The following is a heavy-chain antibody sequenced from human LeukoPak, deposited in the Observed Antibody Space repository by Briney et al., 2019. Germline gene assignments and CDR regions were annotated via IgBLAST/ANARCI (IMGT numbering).Heavy chain of an antibody. J-gene: IGHJ4*02. CDR1: GFTFSYSW. CDR2: MDSDGSIT. D-gene: IGHD3-22*01. Sequence: GGSLRLSCEASGFTFSYSWMQWVRQAPGKGLVWVSSMDSDGSITTYADSVKGRFTISRDNSKNTLYLQMNSLRAEDTAVYYCARVIKFYYDSSSGYYDGYYFDYWGQGTLVTVSS. CDR3: ARVIKFYYDSSSGYYDGYYFDY. V-gene: IGHV3-74*01.